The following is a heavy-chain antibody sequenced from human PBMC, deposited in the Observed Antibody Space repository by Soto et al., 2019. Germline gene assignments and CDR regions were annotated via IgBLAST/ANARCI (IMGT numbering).Heavy chain of an antibody. CDR2: ISAYNGDT. CDR3: ARGGDRDAYNPTGDY. CDR1: GYTFTNFG. Sequence: QVQLVQSGAEVKKPGASVKVSCKASGYTFTNFGINWVRQAPGQGLEWMGWISAYNGDTNYAQKLQGRGTMTTDTSTSTAYMELRSLRSDDTAVYYCARGGDRDAYNPTGDYWGQGTLVTVSS. V-gene: IGHV1-18*01. D-gene: IGHD1-1*01. J-gene: IGHJ4*02.